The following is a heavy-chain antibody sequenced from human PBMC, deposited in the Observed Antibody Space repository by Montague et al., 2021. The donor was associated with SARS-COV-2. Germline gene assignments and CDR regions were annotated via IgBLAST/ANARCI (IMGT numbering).Heavy chain of an antibody. D-gene: IGHD1-1*01. J-gene: IGHJ4*02. CDR1: GGSFSDYH. CDR3: ARGAPGY. CDR2: INYGGST. V-gene: IGHV4-34*01. Sequence: SXTLSLTCAVYGGSFSDYHWTWIHQSPGGGLEWIGQINYGGSTKYNPSLRSRVTISIDTSKNQFSLKLTSVTAADTAVYYCARGAPGYWGQGTLVTVSS.